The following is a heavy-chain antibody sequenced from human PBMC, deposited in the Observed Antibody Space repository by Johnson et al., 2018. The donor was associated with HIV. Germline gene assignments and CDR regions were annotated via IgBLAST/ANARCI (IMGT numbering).Heavy chain of an antibody. Sequence: QVQLVESGGGVVQPGRSLRLSCAASGFTLSSYAMHWVRQAPGKGLEWVAVISYDGSNKYYSDSVKGRFTISRDDSKNTLYLQMNSLRPEDTAVYYCARDYYDSSAYYYQDVESAFDIWGQGTMVTVSS. J-gene: IGHJ3*02. V-gene: IGHV3-30*04. CDR1: GFTLSSYA. D-gene: IGHD3-22*01. CDR3: ARDYYDSSAYYYQDVESAFDI. CDR2: ISYDGSNK.